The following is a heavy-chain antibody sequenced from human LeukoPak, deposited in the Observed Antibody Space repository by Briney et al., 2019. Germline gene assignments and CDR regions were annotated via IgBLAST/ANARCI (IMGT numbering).Heavy chain of an antibody. CDR3: ATDDYAS. CDR2: IKSKADGQTR. J-gene: IGHJ5*02. V-gene: IGHV3-15*01. Sequence: SGGSLRLSCAASGFTFTNAWMGWVRQAPGKGLEWACRIKSKADGQTRDYATPVKGRFTISRDDSNNMIYLQMNNLQSDDTALYYCATDDYASWGQGTLVTVSS. D-gene: IGHD4/OR15-4a*01. CDR1: GFTFTNAW.